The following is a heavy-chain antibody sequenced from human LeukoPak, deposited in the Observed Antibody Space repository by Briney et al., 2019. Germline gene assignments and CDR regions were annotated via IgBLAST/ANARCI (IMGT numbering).Heavy chain of an antibody. D-gene: IGHD2-2*01. CDR3: ARLGVPAAMSWSAGYFDC. V-gene: IGHV4-34*01. CDR2: INHSGST. J-gene: IGHJ4*02. CDR1: GGSFSGYY. Sequence: SETLSLTCAVYGGSFSGYYWSWIRQPPGKGLEWIGEINHSGSTNYNPSLKSRVTISVDTSKNQFSLKLSSVTAADTAVYYCARLGVPAAMSWSAGYFDCWGQGTLVTVSS.